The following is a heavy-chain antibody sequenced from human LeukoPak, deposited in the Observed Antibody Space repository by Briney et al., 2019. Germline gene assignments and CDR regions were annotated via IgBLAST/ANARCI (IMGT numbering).Heavy chain of an antibody. J-gene: IGHJ4*02. CDR2: ISSSSSYI. CDR3: AGVEYYYDSGSSLHWVGFDY. D-gene: IGHD3-10*01. CDR1: GFTFSSYR. Sequence: GGSLRLSCAASGFTFSSYRLDWVHQAPGKGLEWVSSISSSSSYIYYADSVKGRFTISRDNAKNSLYLQMNSLRAEDTAVYYCAGVEYYYDSGSSLHWVGFDYWGQGTLVTVSS. V-gene: IGHV3-21*01.